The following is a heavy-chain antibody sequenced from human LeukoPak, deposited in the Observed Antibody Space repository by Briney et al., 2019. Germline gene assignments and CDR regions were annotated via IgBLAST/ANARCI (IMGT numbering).Heavy chain of an antibody. Sequence: GGSLRLSCAASGFTFSSYSMNWVRQAPGKGLEWVSVIYSGGNTYYADSVKGRLTISRDNSKNTLSLQMNSLRADDTAVYYCARGGPPRDAFDIWGQGTMVTVSS. CDR1: GFTFSSYS. CDR2: IYSGGNT. CDR3: ARGGPPRDAFDI. J-gene: IGHJ3*02. D-gene: IGHD3-16*01. V-gene: IGHV3-53*01.